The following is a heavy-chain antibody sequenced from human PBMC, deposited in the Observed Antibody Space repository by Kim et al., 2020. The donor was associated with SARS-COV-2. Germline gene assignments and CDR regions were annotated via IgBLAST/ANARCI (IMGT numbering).Heavy chain of an antibody. Sequence: SVKVSCKASGGTFISYPISWVRQAPGQGLEWMGGIIPVLGTANYAQKFQDRVTITADESTSTAYMELSSLRSEDTALYYCAKENSEYSSGGSCPFFDYLGQGTLVTLSS. V-gene: IGHV1-69*13. CDR1: GGTFISYP. CDR3: AKENSEYSSGGSCPFFDY. J-gene: IGHJ4*02. CDR2: IIPVLGTA. D-gene: IGHD2-15*01.